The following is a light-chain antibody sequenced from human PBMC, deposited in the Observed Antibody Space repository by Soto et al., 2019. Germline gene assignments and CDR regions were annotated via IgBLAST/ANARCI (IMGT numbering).Light chain of an antibody. CDR2: DAS. Sequence: EIVLTQSPATLSLSPGERATLSCRASQSVSSYLAWYQQKPGQAPRLLIYDASNRATGIPARFSGSGSGTDFPLTISSLEPEDFAVYYWQQRSNWFTFGPGTKVDIK. CDR3: QQRSNWFT. CDR1: QSVSSY. V-gene: IGKV3-11*01. J-gene: IGKJ3*01.